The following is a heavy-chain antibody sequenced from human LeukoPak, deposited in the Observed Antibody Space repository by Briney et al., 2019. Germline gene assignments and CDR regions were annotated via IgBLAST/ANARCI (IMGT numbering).Heavy chain of an antibody. V-gene: IGHV5-51*01. J-gene: IGHJ4*02. CDR2: IYTGDSNT. Sequence: GESLKISCQGSGYRFTSYWIGWVRQMPGRGLEWMGIIYTGDSNTKYSPSFQGQVTISVDKSISTAYLQWSSLKASDIAMYYCARLGGSSYCVSTTCHFDYWGQGTPVTVSS. D-gene: IGHD2-2*01. CDR3: ARLGGSSYCVSTTCHFDY. CDR1: GYRFTSYW.